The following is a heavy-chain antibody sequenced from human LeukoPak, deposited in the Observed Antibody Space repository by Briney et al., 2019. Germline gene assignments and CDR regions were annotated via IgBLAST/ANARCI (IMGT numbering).Heavy chain of an antibody. CDR3: ARGMTTVTSRSPYIWDI. J-gene: IGHJ3*02. CDR2: IHSGGST. CDR1: GFTVSSNY. Sequence: GGSLRLSRAASGFTVSSNYMTWVRQAPGKGLEWVSVIHSGGSTYYADSVKGRFTISRDDSKNTLYLQMNSLRAEDTAVYYCARGMTTVTSRSPYIWDIWGQGTMVTVSS. D-gene: IGHD4-11*01. V-gene: IGHV3-53*01.